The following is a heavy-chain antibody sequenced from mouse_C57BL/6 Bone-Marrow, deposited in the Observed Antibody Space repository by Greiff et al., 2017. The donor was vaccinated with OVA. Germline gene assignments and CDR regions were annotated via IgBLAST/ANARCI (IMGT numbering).Heavy chain of an antibody. CDR1: GFTFSDYY. CDR3: ARQGEMGNYSWFAY. CDR2: ISNGGGST. D-gene: IGHD2-1*01. J-gene: IGHJ3*01. V-gene: IGHV5-12*01. Sequence: EVKLMESGGGLVQPGGSLKLSCAASGFTFSDYYMYWVRQTPEKRLEWVAYISNGGGSTYYPDTVKGRFTISRDNAKNTLYLQMSRLKSEDTAMYYCARQGEMGNYSWFAYWGQGTLVTVSA.